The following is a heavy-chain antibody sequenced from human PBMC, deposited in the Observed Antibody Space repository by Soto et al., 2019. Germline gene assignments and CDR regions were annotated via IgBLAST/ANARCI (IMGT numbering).Heavy chain of an antibody. Sequence: SGPTLVNPTQTLTLTCTFSGFSLSTSGVGVGWIRQPPGKALEWLALIYWDDDKRYSPSLKSRLTITKDTSKNQVVLTMTSMDPVDTATYYCEHTRYFDWSLDYWGQGTLVTVSS. J-gene: IGHJ4*02. D-gene: IGHD3-9*01. CDR2: IYWDDDK. V-gene: IGHV2-5*02. CDR3: EHTRYFDWSLDY. CDR1: GFSLSTSGVG.